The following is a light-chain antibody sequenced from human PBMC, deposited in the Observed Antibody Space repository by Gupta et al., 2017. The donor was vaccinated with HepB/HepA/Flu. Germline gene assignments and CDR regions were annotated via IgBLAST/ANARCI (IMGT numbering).Light chain of an antibody. J-gene: IGLJ1*01. CDR1: KIGTRS. CDR2: DDD. CDR3: QVWDRNSDKYV. V-gene: IGLV3-21*02. Sequence: YVLTQAPSVSVAPGQTARVTCGGDKIGTRSVHWYQQRPDQAPVLVIYDDDDRPTGIPERFSGSNSGATATLTISRVDAGDEADYYCQVWDRNSDKYVFGPGTKVTVL.